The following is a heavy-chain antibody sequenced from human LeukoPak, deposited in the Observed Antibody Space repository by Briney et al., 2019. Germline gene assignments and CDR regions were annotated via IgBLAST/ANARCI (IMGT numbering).Heavy chain of an antibody. CDR3: ASGYYDILTGYSLNAFDI. CDR2: IYYSGST. Sequence: WVRQPPGKGLEWIGSIYYSGSTYYNPSLKSRVTISVDTSKNQFSLKLSSVTAADTAVYYCASGYYDILTGYSLNAFDIWGQGTMVTVSS. J-gene: IGHJ3*02. V-gene: IGHV4-39*01. D-gene: IGHD3-9*01.